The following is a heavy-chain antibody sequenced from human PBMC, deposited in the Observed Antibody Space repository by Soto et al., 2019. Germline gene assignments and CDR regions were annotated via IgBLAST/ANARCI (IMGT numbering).Heavy chain of an antibody. D-gene: IGHD6-13*01. V-gene: IGHV3-30*18. CDR3: AKSVLATVGTYFVH. CDR1: GFTFSTYG. Sequence: GGSLRLSCAASGFTFSTYGMHWVRQAPGKGLEWVSFISYDGNKSYYAGSVKGRFSISRDNSKNTLYLQMNNLRPDDAAVYFCAKSVLATVGTYFVHWGQGTVVTVSS. CDR2: ISYDGNKS. J-gene: IGHJ4*02.